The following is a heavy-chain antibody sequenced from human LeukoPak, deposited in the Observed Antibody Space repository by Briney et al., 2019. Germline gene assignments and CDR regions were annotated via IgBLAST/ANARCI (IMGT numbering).Heavy chain of an antibody. D-gene: IGHD6-6*01. CDR2: IKQDGSEK. CDR1: GFTFSSYW. CDR3: ARAIAARPRGPLDY. V-gene: IGHV3-7*01. Sequence: PGGSLRLSCAASGFTFSSYWMRWVRQAPGKGREWVANIKQDGSEKYYVDSVKGRFTISRDNAKNSLYLQMNSLRAEDTAVYYCARAIAARPRGPLDYWGQGTLVTVSS. J-gene: IGHJ4*02.